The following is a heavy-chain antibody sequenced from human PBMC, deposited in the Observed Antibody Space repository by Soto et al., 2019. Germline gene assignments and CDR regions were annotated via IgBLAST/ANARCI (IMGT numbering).Heavy chain of an antibody. CDR1: GFTFRIYY. J-gene: IGHJ4*02. Sequence: PGGSLRLSCAASGFTFRIYYMTWVRQAPGEGLEWISYISSAGEYTDYADSVKGRFTISRDNARNSLFLQMNSLRVEDTAVYYCVRANWNVDYWGRVTLFTVSS. CDR2: ISSAGEYT. CDR3: VRANWNVDY. V-gene: IGHV3-11*06. D-gene: IGHD1-1*01.